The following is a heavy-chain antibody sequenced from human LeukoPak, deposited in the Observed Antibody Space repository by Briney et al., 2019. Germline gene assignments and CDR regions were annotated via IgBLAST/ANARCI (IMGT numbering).Heavy chain of an antibody. Sequence: RSETLSLTCTVSGGSISSSSYYWGWIRQPPGKGLEWIGSIYYSGSTYYNPSLKSRVTISVDTSKNQFSLKLSSVTAADTAVYYCARESLRVLGNWFDPWGQGTLVTVSS. D-gene: IGHD7-27*01. CDR3: ARESLRVLGNWFDP. J-gene: IGHJ5*02. V-gene: IGHV4-39*07. CDR1: GGSISSSSYY. CDR2: IYYSGST.